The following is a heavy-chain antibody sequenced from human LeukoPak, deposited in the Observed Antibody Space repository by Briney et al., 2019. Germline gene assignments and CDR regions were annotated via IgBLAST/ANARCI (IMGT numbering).Heavy chain of an antibody. J-gene: IGHJ4*02. D-gene: IGHD1-1*01. V-gene: IGHV3-53*05. CDR3: AKDQLLEPFHY. Sequence: GSLRLSCAASGFTVSSNYMSWVRQAPGKGLEWVSVIYSGGSTYYADSVKGRFTISRDNSKNALYLQMNGLRAEDTAMYYCAKDQLLEPFHYWGQGTLVTVSS. CDR1: GFTVSSNY. CDR2: IYSGGST.